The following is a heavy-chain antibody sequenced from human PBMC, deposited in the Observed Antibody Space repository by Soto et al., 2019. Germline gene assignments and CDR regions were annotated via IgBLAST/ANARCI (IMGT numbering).Heavy chain of an antibody. V-gene: IGHV1-69*13. J-gene: IGHJ4*02. CDR1: GGTFSNYA. CDR2: IIPIFGTA. D-gene: IGHD6-13*01. CDR3: ARGTRSWYSDY. Sequence: SVKVSCKASGGTFSNYAFIWVRQAPGQGLEWMGGIIPIFGTAHYAQKFQARVTITADESTSTAYMELSSLRSEDTAVYYCARGTRSWYSDYWGQGTLVTVSS.